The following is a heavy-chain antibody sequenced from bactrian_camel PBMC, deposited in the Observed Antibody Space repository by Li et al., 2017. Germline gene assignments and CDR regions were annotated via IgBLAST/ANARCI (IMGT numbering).Heavy chain of an antibody. J-gene: IGHJ4*01. D-gene: IGHD4*01. V-gene: IGHV3S1*01. CDR2: ISTRYGSE. CDR3: AAARRCDSHNRLSAWPYGD. CDR1: GYTYSSYC. Sequence: HVQLVESGGGSVQSGGSLRLSCAASGYTYSSYCMIWLRQAPGEEREGVAAISTRYGSEYYSESLRGRFTISRDNAKNTVTLRMTRLKPEESGMYYCAAARRCDSHNRLSAWPYGDWGQGTQVTV.